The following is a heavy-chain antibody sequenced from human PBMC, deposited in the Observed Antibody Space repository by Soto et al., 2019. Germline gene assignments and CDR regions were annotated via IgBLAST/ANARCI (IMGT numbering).Heavy chain of an antibody. J-gene: IGHJ1*01. D-gene: IGHD3-9*01. CDR2: INPSGGST. CDR1: GYTFTSYY. V-gene: IGHV1-46*01. CDR3: ARGPYYDILTGRGYFQH. Sequence: ASVEVACKASGYTFTSYYMHWVRQAPGQGLEWMGIINPSGGSTSYAQEFQGRVTMTRDTSTSTVYMELSSLRSEDTAVYYCARGPYYDILTGRGYFQHWRQGTLVTVSS.